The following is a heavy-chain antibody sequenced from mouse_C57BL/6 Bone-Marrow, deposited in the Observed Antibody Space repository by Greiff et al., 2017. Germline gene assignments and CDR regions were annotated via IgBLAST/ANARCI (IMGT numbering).Heavy chain of an antibody. CDR2: ISYDGSN. V-gene: IGHV3-6*01. CDR1: GYSITSGDY. Sequence: VQLQQSGPGLVKPSQSLSLTCSVTGYSITSGDYWNWLRQFPGNKLEWMGYISYDGSNNYNPSLKNRISITRDKSKNQFFLKLNSVTTEDTATYYCARGGYFDVWGTGTTVTVSS. J-gene: IGHJ1*03. CDR3: ARGGYFDV.